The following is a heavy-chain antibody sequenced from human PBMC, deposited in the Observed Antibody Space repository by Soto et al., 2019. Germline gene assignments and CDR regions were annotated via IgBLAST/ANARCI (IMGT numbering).Heavy chain of an antibody. V-gene: IGHV4-59*12. CDR1: GGDFSNYY. Sequence: PSETLSLTCTVSGGDFSNYYWSWIRQPPGKGLEWIGYVYYSGSTNYNPSLESRVTISLDMSTSTAYMELSSLRSEDTAVYYCAADNDSSALGNWFDPWGQGTLVTVSS. D-gene: IGHD3-22*01. CDR2: VYYSGST. J-gene: IGHJ5*02. CDR3: AADNDSSALGNWFDP.